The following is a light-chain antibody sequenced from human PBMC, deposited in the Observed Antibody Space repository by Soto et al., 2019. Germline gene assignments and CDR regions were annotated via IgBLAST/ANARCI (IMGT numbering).Light chain of an antibody. J-gene: IGLJ1*01. Sequence: SYELTQPPSVSVSPGQTASITCSGDRLGDKYACWYQQKPGQSPVLVIYQDSKRPSGIPERFSGSNSGNTATLTISGTQAXXXXXXXCQAWDSSTYVFGTGTKLTV. V-gene: IGLV3-1*01. CDR2: QDS. CDR3: QAWDSSTYV. CDR1: RLGDKY.